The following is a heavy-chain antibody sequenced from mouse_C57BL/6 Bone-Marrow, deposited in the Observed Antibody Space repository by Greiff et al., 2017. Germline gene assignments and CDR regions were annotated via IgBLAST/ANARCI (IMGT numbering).Heavy chain of an antibody. J-gene: IGHJ1*03. CDR2: ISYDGSN. CDR1: GYSITSGYY. Sequence: VQLQQSGPGLVKPSQSLSLTCSVTGYSITSGYYWNWIRQFPGNKLEWMGYISYDGSNNYNPSLKNRISITRDTSKNQFFLKLNSVTTEDTATYDCARGDYDGTGYFDVWGTGTTVTVSS. D-gene: IGHD2-4*01. CDR3: ARGDYDGTGYFDV. V-gene: IGHV3-6*01.